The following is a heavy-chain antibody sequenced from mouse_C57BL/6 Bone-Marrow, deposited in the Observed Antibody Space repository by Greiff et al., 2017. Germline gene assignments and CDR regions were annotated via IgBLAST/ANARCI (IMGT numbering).Heavy chain of an antibody. Sequence: EVNVVESGEGLVKPGGSLKLSCAASGFTFSSYAMSWVRQTPGKRLEWVAYISSGGDYIYYADTVKGRFTISRDNARNTLYLQMSSLKSEDTAMYYCTREDRTMDYWGQGTSVTGSS. CDR3: TREDRTMDY. CDR2: ISSGGDYI. J-gene: IGHJ4*01. CDR1: GFTFSSYA. D-gene: IGHD2-14*01. V-gene: IGHV5-9-1*02.